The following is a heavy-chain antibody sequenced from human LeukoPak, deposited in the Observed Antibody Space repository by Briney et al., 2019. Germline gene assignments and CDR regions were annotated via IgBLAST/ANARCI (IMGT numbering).Heavy chain of an antibody. D-gene: IGHD1-26*01. CDR1: GFTFSSYA. CDR3: ATRSGSYPYYFDY. V-gene: IGHV3-23*01. J-gene: IGHJ4*02. Sequence: PGGSLRLSCAASGFTFSSYAVSWVRQAPGKGLEWVSAISGSGGSTYYADSVKGRFTISRDNSKNTLYLQMNSLRAEDTAVYYCATRSGSYPYYFDYWGQGTLVTVSS. CDR2: ISGSGGST.